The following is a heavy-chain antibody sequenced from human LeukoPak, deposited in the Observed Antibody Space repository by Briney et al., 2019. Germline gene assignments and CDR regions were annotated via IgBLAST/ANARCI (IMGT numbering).Heavy chain of an antibody. CDR2: IIPIFGTA. CDR3: ASDGYCSSTSCPPSAYYYYMDV. V-gene: IGHV1-69*13. D-gene: IGHD2-2*03. CDR1: GYTFTSYG. Sequence: EASVKVSCKASGYTFTSYGISWVRQAPGQGLEWMGGIIPIFGTANYAQKFQGRVTITADESTSTAYMELSSLRSEDTAVYYCASDGYCSSTSCPPSAYYYYMDVWGKGTTVTVSS. J-gene: IGHJ6*03.